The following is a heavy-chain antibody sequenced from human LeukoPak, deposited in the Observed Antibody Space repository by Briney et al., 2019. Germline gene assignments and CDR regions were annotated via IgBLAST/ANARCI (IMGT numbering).Heavy chain of an antibody. CDR2: INTDGSST. CDR3: ARVIGWDEPFDL. Sequence: GGSLRLSCAASGFTFSSYWMSWVRQAPGKGLVWVSRINTDGSSTNYADSVRGRFTVSRDNAKNTLYLQMNSLRVEDTAVYYCARVIGWDEPFDLWGHGTLVTVSS. D-gene: IGHD1-26*01. V-gene: IGHV3-74*01. CDR1: GFTFSSYW. J-gene: IGHJ3*01.